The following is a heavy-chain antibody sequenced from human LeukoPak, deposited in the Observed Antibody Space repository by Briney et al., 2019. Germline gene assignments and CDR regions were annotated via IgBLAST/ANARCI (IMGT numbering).Heavy chain of an antibody. CDR1: GDSIGSGYY. J-gene: IGHJ3*02. V-gene: IGHV4-38-2*02. CDR2: TYQSGDT. CDR3: TRGGDGFHI. Sequence: ASETLSLTCTVSGDSIGSGYYWDWIRQPPGKGLEWIGSTYQSGDTFYKPSLKSRATVSVDTTNNQLSLKLSSVTAADTAVYYCTRGGDGFHIWAKGQWSSSLQ.